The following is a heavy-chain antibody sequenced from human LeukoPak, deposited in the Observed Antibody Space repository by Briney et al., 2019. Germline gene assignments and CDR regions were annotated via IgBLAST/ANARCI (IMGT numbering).Heavy chain of an antibody. D-gene: IGHD2-15*01. V-gene: IGHV3-48*01. CDR1: GFTFSSYS. CDR2: LSGSSATR. J-gene: IGHJ4*02. CDR3: ARDRGILARSSPIDY. Sequence: GGSLRLSCAASGFTFSSYSMNWVRQAPGKGLEWVSYLSGSSATRYYADSVKGRFTIFRDNAKNSLYLQINSLRAEDTAVYYCARDRGILARSSPIDYWGQGILVTVSS.